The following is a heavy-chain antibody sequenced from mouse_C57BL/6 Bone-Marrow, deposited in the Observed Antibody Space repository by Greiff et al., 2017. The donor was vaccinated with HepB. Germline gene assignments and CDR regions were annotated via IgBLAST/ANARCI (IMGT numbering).Heavy chain of an antibody. CDR3: ARPDYDAWFAY. Sequence: EVQLVESGGGLVKPGGSLKLSCAASGFTFSDYGMHWVRQAPEKGLEWVAYISSGSSTIYYADTVKGRFTISRDNAKNTLFLQMTSLRSEDTAMYYCARPDYDAWFAYWGQGTLVTVSA. V-gene: IGHV5-17*01. CDR2: ISSGSSTI. CDR1: GFTFSDYG. J-gene: IGHJ3*01. D-gene: IGHD2-4*01.